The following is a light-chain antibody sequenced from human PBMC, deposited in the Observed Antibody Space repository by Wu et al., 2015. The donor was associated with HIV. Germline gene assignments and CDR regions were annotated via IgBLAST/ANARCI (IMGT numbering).Light chain of an antibody. J-gene: IGKJ1*01. CDR1: QSIRSNY. Sequence: EIVLTQSPGTLSLSPGERATLSCGASQSIRSNYLAWFQQKPGQAPRLLIYGASSRATGIPDRFSGSGSGTVFTLTISRLEPEDFAVYYCHQYGNSLWTFGQGTKVEIK. CDR3: HQYGNSLWT. CDR2: GAS. V-gene: IGKV3-20*01.